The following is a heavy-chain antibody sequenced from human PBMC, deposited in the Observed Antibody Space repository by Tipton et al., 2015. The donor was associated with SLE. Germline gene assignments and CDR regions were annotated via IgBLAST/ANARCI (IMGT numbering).Heavy chain of an antibody. V-gene: IGHV4-39*01. CDR3: ARELVGATTSAFDI. Sequence: TLSLTCTVSGGSISSSSYYWGWIRQPPGKGLEWIGSIYYSGSTYYNPSLKSRVTISVDTSKNQFSLKPSSVTAADTAVYYCARELVGATTSAFDIWGQGTMVTVSS. J-gene: IGHJ3*02. D-gene: IGHD1-26*01. CDR2: IYYSGST. CDR1: GGSISSSSYY.